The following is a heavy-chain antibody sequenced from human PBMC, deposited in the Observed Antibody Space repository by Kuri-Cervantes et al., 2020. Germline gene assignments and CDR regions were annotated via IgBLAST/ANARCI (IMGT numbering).Heavy chain of an antibody. V-gene: IGHV3-74*01. Sequence: GGSLRLSCAASGFTFSSYWMSWVRQAPGKGLEWVSRIKSDGSSTSYADSVKGRFTTSRDNAKNTLYLQMNSLRAEDTAVYYCAREWYQLLFAVWGKGTTVTVSS. CDR1: GFTFSSYW. J-gene: IGHJ6*04. CDR3: AREWYQLLFAV. D-gene: IGHD2-2*01. CDR2: IKSDGSST.